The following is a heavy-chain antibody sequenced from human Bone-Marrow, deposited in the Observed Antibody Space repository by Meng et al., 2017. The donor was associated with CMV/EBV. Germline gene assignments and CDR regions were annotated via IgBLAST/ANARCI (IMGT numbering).Heavy chain of an antibody. CDR2: ISLSTTTI. Sequence: GESLKISCAASGFTFDDYAMHWVRQAPGKGLEWLSYISLSTTTIFYADSVKGRFTISRDNAKNSLFLQMNSLRAEDTAVYYCAISAHDLPSASLDFWSQGTLVTFYS. CDR1: GFTFDDYA. J-gene: IGHJ4*02. V-gene: IGHV3-48*04. CDR3: AISAHDLPSASLDF. D-gene: IGHD2-2*01.